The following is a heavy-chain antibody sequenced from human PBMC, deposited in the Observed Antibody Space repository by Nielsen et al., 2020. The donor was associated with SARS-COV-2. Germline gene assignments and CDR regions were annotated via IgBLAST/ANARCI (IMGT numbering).Heavy chain of an antibody. CDR3: ARGCSSTSCYERDYYGMDV. CDR1: GFTFTSSA. J-gene: IGHJ6*02. D-gene: IGHD2-2*01. V-gene: IGHV1-58*01. CDR2: IVVGSGNT. Sequence: SVQVSCKASGFTFTSSAVQWVRQARGQRLEWIGWIVVGSGNTNYAQKFQERVTITRDMSTSTAYMELSSLRSEDTAVYYCARGCSSTSCYERDYYGMDVWGQGTTVTVSS.